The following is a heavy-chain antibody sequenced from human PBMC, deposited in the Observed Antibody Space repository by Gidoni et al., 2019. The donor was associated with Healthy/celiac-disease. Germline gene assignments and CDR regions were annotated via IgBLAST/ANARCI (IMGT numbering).Heavy chain of an antibody. CDR3: AREGYSYGYYMDV. D-gene: IGHD5-18*01. V-gene: IGHV3-33*01. CDR2: IWYDGSNK. Sequence: QVQLVESGGGVVQPGRSLRLSCAASGFTFSSYGMHWVRQAPGKGLEWVAVIWYDGSNKYYADSVKGRFTISRDNSKNTLYLQMNSLRAEDTAVYYCAREGYSYGYYMDVWGKGTTVTVSS. CDR1: GFTFSSYG. J-gene: IGHJ6*03.